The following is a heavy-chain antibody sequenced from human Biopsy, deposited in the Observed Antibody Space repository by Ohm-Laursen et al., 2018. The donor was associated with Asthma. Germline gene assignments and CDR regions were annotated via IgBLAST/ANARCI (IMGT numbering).Heavy chain of an antibody. CDR2: ISFDGSTK. CDR1: GLTFRNYG. Sequence: RSLRLSCAASGLTFRNYGMHWVRQAPGKGLEWVALISFDGSTKYFADSVKGRFTISRDNSKNTLYLQMNSLRVEDTAVYYCARDGVVPDAMYYHYYYGLDVWGQGTTVTVSS. V-gene: IGHV3-30*03. J-gene: IGHJ6*02. D-gene: IGHD2-2*01. CDR3: ARDGVVPDAMYYHYYYGLDV.